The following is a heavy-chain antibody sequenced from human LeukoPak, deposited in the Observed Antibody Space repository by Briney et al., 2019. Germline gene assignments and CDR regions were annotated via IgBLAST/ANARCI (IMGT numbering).Heavy chain of an antibody. CDR1: GFTLSSYS. Sequence: GGSLRLSCAASGFTLSSYSMNWVRQAPGKGLEWVSSISSSSSYIYYADSVKGRFTISRDNAKNSVSLQMNSLKAEDTAVYYCGRDIVDGGDDYWGQGSLVTVSS. D-gene: IGHD2-21*02. CDR2: ISSSSSYI. V-gene: IGHV3-21*01. J-gene: IGHJ4*02. CDR3: GRDIVDGGDDY.